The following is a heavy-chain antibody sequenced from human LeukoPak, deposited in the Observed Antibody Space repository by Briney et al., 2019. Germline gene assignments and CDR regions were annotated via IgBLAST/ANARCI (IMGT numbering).Heavy chain of an antibody. V-gene: IGHV1-46*01. Sequence: ASVKVSCKASGYTFTSYYMHWVRLAPGQGLEWMGIINPSGGSTSYAQKFQGRVTMTRDTSTSTVYMELSSLRSEDTAVYYCARDSRAVAGENLACYFDYWGQGTLVTVSS. CDR3: ARDSRAVAGENLACYFDY. D-gene: IGHD6-19*01. CDR2: INPSGGST. J-gene: IGHJ4*02. CDR1: GYTFTSYY.